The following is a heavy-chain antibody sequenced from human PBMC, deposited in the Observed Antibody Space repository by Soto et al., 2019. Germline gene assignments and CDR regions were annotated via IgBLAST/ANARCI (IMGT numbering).Heavy chain of an antibody. V-gene: IGHV4-34*01. CDR1: GGYFSGYY. CDR2: INHSGST. CDR3: ARGSDSSGWYVGYYYYGMDV. D-gene: IGHD6-19*01. Sequence: SETLSLSCAVDGGYFSGYYWSWISQPQGKGLEWIGEINHSGSTNYNPSLKSRVTISVDTSKNQFSLKLSSVTAADTAVYYCARGSDSSGWYVGYYYYGMDVWGQGTTVTVS. J-gene: IGHJ6*02.